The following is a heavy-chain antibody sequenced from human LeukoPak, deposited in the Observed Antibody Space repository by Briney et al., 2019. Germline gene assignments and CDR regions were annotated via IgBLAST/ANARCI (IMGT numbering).Heavy chain of an antibody. J-gene: IGHJ5*02. D-gene: IGHD2-15*01. CDR1: GYTFTGYY. CDR2: INPNSGGT. CDR3: ARVCSGGSCPAPYNWFDP. Sequence: ASVKVSCKASGYTFTGYYMHWVRQAPGQGLEWMGWINPNSGGTNYAQKFQDRVTMTRDTSISTAYMELSRLRSDDTAVYYCARVCSGGSCPAPYNWFDPWGQGTLVTVSS. V-gene: IGHV1-2*02.